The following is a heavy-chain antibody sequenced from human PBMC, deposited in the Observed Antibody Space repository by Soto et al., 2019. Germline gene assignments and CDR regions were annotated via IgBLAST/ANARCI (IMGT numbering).Heavy chain of an antibody. CDR2: IYYSGST. CDR1: GGSISSYY. D-gene: IGHD6-6*01. CDR3: ARRVWSYSSSRHDNWFDP. J-gene: IGHJ5*02. V-gene: IGHV4-59*01. Sequence: SETLSLTCTVSGGSISSYYWSWIRQPPGKGLEWIGYIYYSGSTNYNPSLKSRVTISVDTSKNQFSLKLSSVTAADTAVYYCARRVWSYSSSRHDNWFDPWGQGTLVTVS.